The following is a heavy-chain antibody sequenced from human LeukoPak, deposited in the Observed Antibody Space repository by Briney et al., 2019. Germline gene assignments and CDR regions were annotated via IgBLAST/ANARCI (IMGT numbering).Heavy chain of an antibody. J-gene: IGHJ4*02. CDR3: ARSRGYYDSSGYYYLDY. CDR2: INPSGGST. CDR1: GYTFTSYY. Sequence: ASVKVSCKASGYTFTSYYMHWVRQAPGQGLEWVGIINPSGGSTSYAQKFQGRVTMTRDTSTSTVYMELSSLRSEDTAVYYCARSRGYYDSSGYYYLDYWGQGTLVTVSS. V-gene: IGHV1-46*01. D-gene: IGHD3-22*01.